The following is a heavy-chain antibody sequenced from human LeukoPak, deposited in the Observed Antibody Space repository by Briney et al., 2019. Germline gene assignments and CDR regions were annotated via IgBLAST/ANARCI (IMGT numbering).Heavy chain of an antibody. CDR2: ISSTSSYI. CDR1: GFTFSNYS. D-gene: IGHD3-3*01. V-gene: IGHV3-21*01. Sequence: GGSLRLSCAASGFTFSNYSINWVRQAPGKGLEWVSSISSTSSYIYYADSVKGRFTISRDNAKNSLYLQMNSLRAEDTAIYYCARDLMFWNGFYLDYWGQGTLVTVSS. J-gene: IGHJ4*02. CDR3: ARDLMFWNGFYLDY.